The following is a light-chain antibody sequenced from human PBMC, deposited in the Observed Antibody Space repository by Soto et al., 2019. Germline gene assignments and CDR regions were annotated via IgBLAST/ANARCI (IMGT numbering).Light chain of an antibody. CDR1: QSVGNN. CDR2: YAS. Sequence: EIIMTQSPATVSVSPGERATLSCRASQSVGNNIAWYQQKPGQVPRLLIYYASTRATGIPARFSGSGSGTEFTLTINSLQSEDFALYYCQQYDNWPPITFGQGTRLEMK. V-gene: IGKV3-15*01. CDR3: QQYDNWPPIT. J-gene: IGKJ5*01.